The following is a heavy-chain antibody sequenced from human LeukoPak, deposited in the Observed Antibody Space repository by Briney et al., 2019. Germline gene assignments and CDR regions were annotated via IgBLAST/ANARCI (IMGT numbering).Heavy chain of an antibody. CDR1: GGSISSSSYY. J-gene: IGHJ4*02. V-gene: IGHV4-39*07. Sequence: PSETLSLTCTVSGGSISSSSYYWGWIRQPPGKGLEWIGEINHSGSTNYNPSLKSRVTISVDTSKNQFSLKLSSVTAADTAVYYCARGVYGDYIFGYWGQGTLVTVSS. CDR2: INHSGST. D-gene: IGHD4-17*01. CDR3: ARGVYGDYIFGY.